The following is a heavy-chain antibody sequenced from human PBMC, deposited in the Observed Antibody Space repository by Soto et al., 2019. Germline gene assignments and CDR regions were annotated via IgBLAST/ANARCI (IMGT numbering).Heavy chain of an antibody. CDR1: GGTFSSYT. Sequence: SVKVSCKASGGTFSSYTISWVRQAPGQGLEWMGRIIPILDIENYAQKFQGRVTITADKSTSTAYMELSSLRSEDTAMYYCAIDIPYSGYDWGPFDYWGQGTRVTVSS. J-gene: IGHJ4*02. V-gene: IGHV1-69*04. CDR3: AIDIPYSGYDWGPFDY. CDR2: IIPILDIE. D-gene: IGHD5-12*01.